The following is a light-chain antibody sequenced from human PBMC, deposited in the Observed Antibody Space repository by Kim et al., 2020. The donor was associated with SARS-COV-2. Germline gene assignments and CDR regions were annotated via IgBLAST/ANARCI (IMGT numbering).Light chain of an antibody. CDR1: KSVNSNY. CDR2: AAS. Sequence: DIVLTQSPGTLSLSTGERATLSCRASKSVNSNYLAWYQQRPGQAPRLLIYAASSRATGIPDRFSGSGSGTDFTLTISRLESEDFAVYYCQQYGSSPPMYTFGQGTKLEI. V-gene: IGKV3-20*01. CDR3: QQYGSSPPMYT. J-gene: IGKJ2*01.